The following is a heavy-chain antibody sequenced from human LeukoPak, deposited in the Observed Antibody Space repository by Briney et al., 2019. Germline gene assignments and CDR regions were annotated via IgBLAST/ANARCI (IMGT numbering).Heavy chain of an antibody. CDR2: IIPIFGTA. J-gene: IGHJ3*02. Sequence: SVKVSCKASGGTFSSYAISWVRQAPGQGLEWMGGIIPIFGTANYAQKFQGRVTITADESTSTAYMELSSLRSEDTAVYYCARGGLDLTMIVVAYDAFDIWGQGTMVTVSS. CDR3: ARGGLDLTMIVVAYDAFDI. D-gene: IGHD3-22*01. CDR1: GGTFSSYA. V-gene: IGHV1-69*01.